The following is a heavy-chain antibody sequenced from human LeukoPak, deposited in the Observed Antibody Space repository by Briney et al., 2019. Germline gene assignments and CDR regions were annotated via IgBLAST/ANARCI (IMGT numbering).Heavy chain of an antibody. V-gene: IGHV1-2*02. Sequence: GASVKVSCKASGYTFTGYYIHWVRQAPGQGLEGMGWINPNSGDTNYSQNFQGRVTMTRDTSINTAYMGLSSLRSDDTAVYYCARVTFLVGNTHFEYWGQGTLVTVSS. CDR2: INPNSGDT. CDR3: ARVTFLVGNTHFEY. CDR1: GYTFTGYY. J-gene: IGHJ4*02. D-gene: IGHD2-8*02.